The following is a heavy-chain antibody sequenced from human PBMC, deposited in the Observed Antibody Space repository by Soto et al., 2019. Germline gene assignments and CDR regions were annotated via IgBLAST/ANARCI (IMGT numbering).Heavy chain of an antibody. CDR2: IHGSGSA. Sequence: LSLTCTVSNGSISNFYWNWIRQSAGKGLEWIGRIHGSGSATYNPSLRSRVTMSVDTSKNQFSLKVNSVTGADTAVYYCARSSHKESWFDPWGQGTLVTVSS. CDR1: NGSISNFY. D-gene: IGHD6-13*01. J-gene: IGHJ5*02. CDR3: ARSSHKESWFDP. V-gene: IGHV4-4*07.